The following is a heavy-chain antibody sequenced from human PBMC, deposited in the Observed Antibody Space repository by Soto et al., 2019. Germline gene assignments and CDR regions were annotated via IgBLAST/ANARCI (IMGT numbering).Heavy chain of an antibody. CDR1: GYSFITYG. Sequence: QVQLVQSGVEVKKPGASVKVSCQASGYSFITYGIGWVRQAPGQGLEWMGWITVNSGNTNYPQKFQGIVTMTTDTSTSTAYMELRRLTSDDPAVYYCARWLGGGWYHFDHWGQGTLVTVSS. J-gene: IGHJ4*02. V-gene: IGHV1-18*01. CDR3: ARWLGGGWYHFDH. D-gene: IGHD6-19*01. CDR2: ITVNSGNT.